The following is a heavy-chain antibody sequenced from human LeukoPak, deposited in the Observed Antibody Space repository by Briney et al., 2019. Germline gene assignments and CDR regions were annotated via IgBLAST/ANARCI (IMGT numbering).Heavy chain of an antibody. CDR1: GFTFTNHW. CDR2: INQDGSER. V-gene: IGHV3-7*01. J-gene: IGHJ4*02. Sequence: GGSLRLSCATSGFTFTNHWMSWVRQAPGKGLEWVANINQDGSERNYVDSVKGRFTISRDNAKNSLYLQMNSLRVEDTAVYYCGQDYWGQGTLVTVSS. CDR3: GQDY.